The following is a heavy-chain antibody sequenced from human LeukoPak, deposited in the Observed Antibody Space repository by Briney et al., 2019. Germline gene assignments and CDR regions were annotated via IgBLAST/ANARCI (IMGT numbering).Heavy chain of an antibody. Sequence: SETLSLTCSVSGGSISTYYWSWIRQPAGKGLEWIGRVYRSGNANYNPSLKSRVTMSVDTSKNQISLRLRSVTAADTAVYYCARDDFEHSVHYGMDVWGQGTTVTVSS. D-gene: IGHD3-9*01. CDR2: VYRSGNA. V-gene: IGHV4-4*07. CDR3: ARDDFEHSVHYGMDV. CDR1: GGSISTYY. J-gene: IGHJ6*02.